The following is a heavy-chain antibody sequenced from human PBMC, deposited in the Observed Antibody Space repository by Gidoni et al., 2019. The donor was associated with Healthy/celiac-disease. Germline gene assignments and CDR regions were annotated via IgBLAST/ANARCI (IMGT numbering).Heavy chain of an antibody. D-gene: IGHD1-26*01. Sequence: EVQLLESGGGLVQPGGSLRLYCAASGCTFSSYAMSCVRQAPGKGLEWVSAISGSGGRTYYADSVKGRFTISRDKSKNTLYLQMNSLRAEDTAVYYCAKGNEVDGAMFYWGQGTLVTVSS. CDR1: GCTFSSYA. CDR2: ISGSGGRT. CDR3: AKGNEVDGAMFY. J-gene: IGHJ4*02. V-gene: IGHV3-23*01.